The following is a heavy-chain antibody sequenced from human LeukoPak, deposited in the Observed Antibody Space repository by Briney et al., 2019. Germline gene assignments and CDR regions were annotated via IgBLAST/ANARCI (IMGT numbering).Heavy chain of an antibody. Sequence: GGSLRLSCAASGFTFSSYNMNWVRQAPGKGLEWVSAISGSGGSTYYADSVKGRFTISRDNSKNTLYLQMNSLRAEDTAVYYCAKESSVRYYFDYWGQGTLVTVSS. CDR3: AKESSVRYYFDY. CDR1: GFTFSSYN. D-gene: IGHD6-25*01. J-gene: IGHJ4*02. V-gene: IGHV3-23*01. CDR2: ISGSGGST.